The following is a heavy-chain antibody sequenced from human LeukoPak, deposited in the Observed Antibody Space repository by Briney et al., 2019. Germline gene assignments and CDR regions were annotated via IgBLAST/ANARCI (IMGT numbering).Heavy chain of an antibody. CDR3: AQYYDFWSGYPDT. CDR1: GFTFSSYA. V-gene: IGHV3-23*01. D-gene: IGHD3-3*01. Sequence: GGSLRLSCAASGFTFSSYAMSWVRQAPGKGLEWVSAISGSGGSTYYADSVKGRFTITRDNSKNTLYLQMNSLRAEDTAVYYCAQYYDFWSGYPDTWGQGTLVTVSS. J-gene: IGHJ5*02. CDR2: ISGSGGST.